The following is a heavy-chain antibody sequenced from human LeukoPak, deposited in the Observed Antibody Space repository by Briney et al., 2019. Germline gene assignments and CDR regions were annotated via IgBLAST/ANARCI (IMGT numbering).Heavy chain of an antibody. CDR3: ARSPNSSGYYV. Sequence: SETLSLTCNISGLSITSGYYWGWIRQPPGKGLEWIGYIYYSGSTNYNPSLKSRVTISVDTSKNQFSLKLSSVTAADTAVYYCARSPNSSGYYVWGQGTLVTVSS. V-gene: IGHV4-59*01. J-gene: IGHJ4*02. CDR1: GLSITSGYY. CDR2: IYYSGST. D-gene: IGHD3-22*01.